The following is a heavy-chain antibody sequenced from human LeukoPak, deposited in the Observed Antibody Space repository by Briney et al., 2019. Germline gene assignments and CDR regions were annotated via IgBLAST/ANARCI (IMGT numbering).Heavy chain of an antibody. J-gene: IGHJ4*02. CDR1: GFTFSSYA. CDR2: ISSSGDYT. D-gene: IGHD1-26*01. V-gene: IGHV3-23*01. Sequence: PGGPLRLSCAASGFTFSSYAMGWVRQAPGKGLEWVSPISSSGDYTYYADSVKGRFTISRDNSKNTLYLQMNSLRAEDTAVYYCAKSRGVVGATTSFDYWGQGSLVTVSS. CDR3: AKSRGVVGATTSFDY.